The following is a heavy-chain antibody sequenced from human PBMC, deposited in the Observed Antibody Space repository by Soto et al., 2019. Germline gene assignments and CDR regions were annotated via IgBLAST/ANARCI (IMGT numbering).Heavy chain of an antibody. V-gene: IGHV1-46*04. Sequence: ASVTFSCTASGYTFTNYYLHWVRQAPGQGLEWVGMINPSARSASYAQKLRGRLTMDRDTSTTTVYMELSRLTFEDTAVYFCARDNSAANGVLDHWGQGTLVTVSA. CDR2: INPSARSA. CDR1: GYTFTNYY. J-gene: IGHJ4*02. CDR3: ARDNSAANGVLDH. D-gene: IGHD1-1*01.